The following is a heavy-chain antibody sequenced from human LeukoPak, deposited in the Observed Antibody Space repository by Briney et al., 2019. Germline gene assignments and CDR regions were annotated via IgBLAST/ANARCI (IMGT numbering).Heavy chain of an antibody. CDR3: AKDRKNTMIVVGFDY. Sequence: GGSLRLSCAASGFTFSNKAMSWVRQAPGKGLEWVSTISGSGGSTYYADSVRGRFTISRDNSKNTLYLQMNSLRAEDTAVYYCAKDRKNTMIVVGFDYWGQGTLVTVSS. CDR1: GFTFSNKA. V-gene: IGHV3-23*01. CDR2: ISGSGGST. D-gene: IGHD3-22*01. J-gene: IGHJ4*02.